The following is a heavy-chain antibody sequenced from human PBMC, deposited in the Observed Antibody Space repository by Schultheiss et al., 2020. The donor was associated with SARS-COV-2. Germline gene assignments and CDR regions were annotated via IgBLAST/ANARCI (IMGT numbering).Heavy chain of an antibody. J-gene: IGHJ4*02. V-gene: IGHV3-11*03. Sequence: GESLKISCAASGFTFSDYYMSWIRQAPGKGLEWVSSISSSSSYIYYADSVKGRFTISRDNAKKSLSLQMNSLRVDDTAVYYCGRSGTGGYLNPIHSWGQGTLVTVSS. D-gene: IGHD5-12*01. CDR2: ISSSSSYI. CDR1: GFTFSDYY. CDR3: GRSGTGGYLNPIHS.